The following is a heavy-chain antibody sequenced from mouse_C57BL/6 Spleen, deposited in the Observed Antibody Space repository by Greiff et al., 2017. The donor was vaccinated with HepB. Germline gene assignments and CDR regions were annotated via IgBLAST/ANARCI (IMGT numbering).Heavy chain of an antibody. CDR3: ARGDLLLTPFAY. J-gene: IGHJ3*01. Sequence: QVQLQQSGPELVKPGASVKISCKASGYAFSSSWMNWVKQRPGKGLEWIGRIYPGDGDTNYNGKFKGKATLTADKSSSTAYMQLSSLTSEDSAVYFCARGDLLLTPFAYWGQGTLVTVSA. CDR1: GYAFSSSW. V-gene: IGHV1-82*01. CDR2: IYPGDGDT. D-gene: IGHD2-1*01.